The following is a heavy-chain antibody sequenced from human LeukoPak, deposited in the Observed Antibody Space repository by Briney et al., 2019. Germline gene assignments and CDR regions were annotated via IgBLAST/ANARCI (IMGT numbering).Heavy chain of an antibody. CDR3: AGEGVDSSSWYRTYYYYYGMDV. Sequence: GGSLRLSCAASGFTFSSYNMNWVRQAPGRGLEWVSSISSSSSYIYYADSVKGRFTISRDNAKNSLYLQMNSLRAEDTAVYYCAGEGVDSSSWYRTYYYYYGMDVWGQGTTVTVSS. J-gene: IGHJ6*02. D-gene: IGHD6-13*01. V-gene: IGHV3-21*06. CDR1: GFTFSSYN. CDR2: ISSSSSYI.